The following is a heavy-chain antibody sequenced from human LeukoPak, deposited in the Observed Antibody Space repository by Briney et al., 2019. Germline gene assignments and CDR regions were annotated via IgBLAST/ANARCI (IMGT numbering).Heavy chain of an antibody. J-gene: IGHJ5*02. Sequence: SETLSLTCTVSGGSISSGSYYWSWIRQPAGKGLEWIGRIYTSGSTNYNPSLKSRVTMSVDTSKNQFSLKLNSVTAADTAVYYCARGPLTMTRGFDRWGQGTLVTVSS. CDR2: IYTSGST. CDR3: ARGPLTMTRGFDR. D-gene: IGHD3-9*01. V-gene: IGHV4-61*02. CDR1: GGSISSGSYY.